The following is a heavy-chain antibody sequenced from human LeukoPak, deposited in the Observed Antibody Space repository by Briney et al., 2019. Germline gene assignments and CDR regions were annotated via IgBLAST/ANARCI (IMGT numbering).Heavy chain of an antibody. V-gene: IGHV1-8*01. D-gene: IGHD3-9*01. Sequence: ASVKVSCKASGYTFTSYDINWVRQATGQGLEWMGWMNPNSGNTGYAQKFQGRVTMTRDTSISTAYMELSRLRSDDTAVYYCARDSTYDILTGLGDYWGQGTLVTVSS. J-gene: IGHJ4*02. CDR1: GYTFTSYD. CDR3: ARDSTYDILTGLGDY. CDR2: MNPNSGNT.